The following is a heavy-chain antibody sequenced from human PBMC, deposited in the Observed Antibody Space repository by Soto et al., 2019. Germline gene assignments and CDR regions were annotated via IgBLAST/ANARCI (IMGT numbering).Heavy chain of an antibody. CDR2: TYYSGST. CDR3: ARTTAAIHLNY. V-gene: IGHV4-59*12. Sequence: SETLSLTCTVSGGSISSYYWSWIRQPPGKGLEWIGYTYYSGSTNYNPSLKCRVTISFDTSRNQFSLKLNSVTAADTAVYYCARTTAAIHLNYWSQGTLVTVSS. D-gene: IGHD2-21*02. J-gene: IGHJ4*02. CDR1: GGSISSYY.